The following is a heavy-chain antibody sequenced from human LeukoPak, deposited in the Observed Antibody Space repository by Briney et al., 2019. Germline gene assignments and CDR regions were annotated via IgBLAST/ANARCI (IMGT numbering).Heavy chain of an antibody. CDR1: GGSISSYY. CDR2: IYYSGST. V-gene: IGHV4-59*01. Sequence: PSETLSLTCTVSGGSISSYYWSWIRQPPGKGLEWMGYIYYSGSTNYNPSLKSRVTISVDTSKNQFSLKLSSVTAADTAVYYCARVFFWFDPWGQGTLVTVSS. CDR3: ARVFFWFDP. J-gene: IGHJ5*02. D-gene: IGHD2/OR15-2a*01.